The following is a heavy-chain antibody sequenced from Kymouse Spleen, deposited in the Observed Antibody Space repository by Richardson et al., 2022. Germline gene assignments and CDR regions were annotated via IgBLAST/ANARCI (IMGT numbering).Heavy chain of an antibody. Sequence: EVQLVESGGGLVQPGRSLRLSCAASGFTFDDYAMHWVRQAPGKGLEWVSGISWNSGSIGYADSVKGRFTISRDNAKNSLYLQMNSLRAEDTALYYCAKDKGYSGSFSDYWGQGTLVTVSS. CDR1: GFTFDDYA. CDR3: AKDKGYSGSFSDY. CDR2: ISWNSGSI. V-gene: IGHV3-9*01. J-gene: IGHJ4*02. D-gene: IGHD1-26*01.